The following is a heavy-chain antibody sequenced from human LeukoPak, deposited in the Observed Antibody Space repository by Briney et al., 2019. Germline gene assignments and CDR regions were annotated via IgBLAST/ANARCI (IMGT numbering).Heavy chain of an antibody. Sequence: GGSLRLSCAASGFTLSSYWMHWVRQAPGKGLVWVSRINSDGSSTSYADSVKGRFTISRDNAKNTLYLQMNSLRAEDTAVYYCARGTGFGELSDYWGQGTLVCVSS. V-gene: IGHV3-74*01. CDR2: INSDGSST. CDR3: ARGTGFGELSDY. D-gene: IGHD3-10*01. CDR1: GFTLSSYW. J-gene: IGHJ4*02.